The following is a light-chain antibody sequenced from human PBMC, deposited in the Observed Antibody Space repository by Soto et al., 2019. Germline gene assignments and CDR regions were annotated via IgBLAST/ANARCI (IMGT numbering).Light chain of an antibody. Sequence: DIQLTQSPSFLSASVGDRVTITCLASQGISSYLAWYQQKLWKAPKLLIYAASTLQSGVPSRFSGSGSGTEFTLTISSLQHEDFATYYCQQLNSYPVTFGQGTKVEIK. V-gene: IGKV1-9*01. J-gene: IGKJ1*01. CDR1: QGISSY. CDR3: QQLNSYPVT. CDR2: AAS.